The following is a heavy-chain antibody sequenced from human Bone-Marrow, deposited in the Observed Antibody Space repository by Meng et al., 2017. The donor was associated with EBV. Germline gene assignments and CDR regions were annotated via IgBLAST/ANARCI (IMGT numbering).Heavy chain of an antibody. CDR1: GYPFTSYD. CDR2: INTNTGNP. J-gene: IGHJ5*02. V-gene: IGHV7-4-1*02. CDR3: ARAHDSSGYYPLT. Sequence: VRLLRFGAEVKTPGASVKVSCKASGYPFTSYDINWVRQATGQGLEWLGWINTNTGNPTYAQGFTGRFVFSLDTSVSTAYLQISSLKAEDTAVYYCARAHDSSGYYPLTWGQGTLVTVSS. D-gene: IGHD3-22*01.